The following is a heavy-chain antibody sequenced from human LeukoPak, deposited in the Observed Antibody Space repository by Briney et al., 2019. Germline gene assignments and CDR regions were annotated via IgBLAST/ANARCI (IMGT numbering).Heavy chain of an antibody. CDR1: GFTFSSYS. J-gene: IGHJ4*02. V-gene: IGHV3-21*01. Sequence: PGGSLRLSCAASGFTFSSYSMNWVRQAPGKGLEWVSSISSSSSYIYYADSVKGRFTISRDNAKNSLYLQMNSPRAEDTAVYYCARGPLTGTTYYFDYWGQGTLVTVSS. D-gene: IGHD1-7*01. CDR2: ISSSSSYI. CDR3: ARGPLTGTTYYFDY.